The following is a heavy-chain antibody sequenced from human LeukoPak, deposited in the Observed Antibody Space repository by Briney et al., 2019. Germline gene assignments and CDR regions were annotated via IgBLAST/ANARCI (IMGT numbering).Heavy chain of an antibody. CDR1: GFTFSSYW. J-gene: IGHJ4*02. CDR3: AREEGAIVLMVYASYFFDS. V-gene: IGHV3-7*01. CDR2: IKQDGSEK. D-gene: IGHD2-8*01. Sequence: GGSLRLSCAASGFTFSSYWMSWVRQAPGKGLEWVANIKQDGSEKYYVDSVKGRFTISRDNAKNSLYLQMNSLRAEDTAVYYCAREEGAIVLMVYASYFFDSWGQGTLVTVSS.